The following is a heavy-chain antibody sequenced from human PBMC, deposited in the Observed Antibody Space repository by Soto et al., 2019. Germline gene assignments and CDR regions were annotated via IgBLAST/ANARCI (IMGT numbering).Heavy chain of an antibody. D-gene: IGHD3-10*01. CDR1: GYSFISYA. Sequence: QVHLVQSGAEVTKPGASVKVSCKASGYSFISYAMNWVRQAPGQRLEWMGWINAGNDNTKYSEKFQGRVTITRDTSASTAYMELSSLRSEDTAVYYCARVGGYRGYWGQGTLVTVSS. CDR2: INAGNDNT. V-gene: IGHV1-3*01. CDR3: ARVGGYRGY. J-gene: IGHJ4*02.